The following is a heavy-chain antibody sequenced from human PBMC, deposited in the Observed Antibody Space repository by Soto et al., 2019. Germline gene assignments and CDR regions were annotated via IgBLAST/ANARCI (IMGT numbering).Heavy chain of an antibody. CDR3: ARTAEGDTPRTHWYFDL. CDR1: GFPINVTY. D-gene: IGHD6-25*01. V-gene: IGHV3-53*01. J-gene: IGHJ2*01. CDR2: LYADGST. Sequence: PGGSLRLSCAASGFPINVTYLSWVRQAPGKGLEWLSVLYADGSTYYIDSVKGRFRISRDNAKNTLYLQMDNLRADDTAMYSCARTAEGDTPRTHWYFDLWGRGTPVTVSS.